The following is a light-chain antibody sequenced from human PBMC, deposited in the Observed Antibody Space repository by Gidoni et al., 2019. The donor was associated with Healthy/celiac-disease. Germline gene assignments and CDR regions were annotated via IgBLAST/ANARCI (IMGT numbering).Light chain of an antibody. Sequence: VLTQSPATLSLSPGERATLSCRASQSVISYLAWYQQKPGQAPRLLIYDASNRATGIPARFRGSGSGTDFTLTISSLEPEDFAVYYCQQRSNWPPLTFGGGTKVEIK. CDR3: QQRSNWPPLT. J-gene: IGKJ4*01. CDR2: DAS. CDR1: QSVISY. V-gene: IGKV3-11*01.